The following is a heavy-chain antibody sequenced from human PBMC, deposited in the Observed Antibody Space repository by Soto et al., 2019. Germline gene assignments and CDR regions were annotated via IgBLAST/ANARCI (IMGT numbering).Heavy chain of an antibody. CDR1: GFTFDDYA. CDR2: ISWNSGSI. CDR3: AKDFGKIYVFWRGFYTAVIWDYGMDV. Sequence: GGSLRLSCAASGFTFDDYAMHWVRQAPGKGLEWVSGISWNSGSIGYADSVKGRFTISRDNAKNSLYLQMNSLRAEDTALYYWAKDFGKIYVFWRGFYTAVIWDYGMDVWGQGPTVTVS. J-gene: IGHJ6*02. D-gene: IGHD3-3*01. V-gene: IGHV3-9*01.